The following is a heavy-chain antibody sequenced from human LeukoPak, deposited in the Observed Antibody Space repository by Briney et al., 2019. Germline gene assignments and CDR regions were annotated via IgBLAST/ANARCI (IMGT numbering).Heavy chain of an antibody. CDR3: AKDHSSSMEDYYYYYMDV. CDR1: GFTFSSYG. CDR2: IRYDGSNK. J-gene: IGHJ6*03. D-gene: IGHD6-6*01. V-gene: IGHV3-30*02. Sequence: GGSLRLSCAASGFTFSSYGMHWVRQAPGKGLGWVAFIRYDGSNKYYADSVKGRFTISRDNSKNTLYLQMNSLRAEDTAVYYCAKDHSSSMEDYYYYYMDVWGKGTTVTVSS.